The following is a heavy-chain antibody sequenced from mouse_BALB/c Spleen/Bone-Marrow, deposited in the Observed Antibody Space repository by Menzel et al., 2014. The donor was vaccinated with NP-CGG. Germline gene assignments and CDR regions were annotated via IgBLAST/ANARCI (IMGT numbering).Heavy chain of an antibody. CDR1: GYTFSRYW. CDR2: ILPGSGST. CDR3: ARNYGNYVWFAN. V-gene: IGHV1-9*01. J-gene: IGHJ3*01. D-gene: IGHD2-1*01. Sequence: VQGVESGAELMKPGASVKVSCKATGYTFSRYWIEWVKQRPGHGLEWIGEILPGSGSTNYNEKFKGKVTFTADTSSNTAYMQLSSLTSEDSAVYYCARNYGNYVWFANWGQGTLVTVSA.